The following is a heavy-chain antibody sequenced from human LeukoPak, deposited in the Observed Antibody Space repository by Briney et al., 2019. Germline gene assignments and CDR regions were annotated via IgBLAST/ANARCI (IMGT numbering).Heavy chain of an antibody. CDR3: ARTGDSSGWHAWFHP. Sequence: GASVKVSCKASGYTFTSYYMHWVRQAPGQGLEWMGIINPSGGSTSYAQKFQGRVTMNRDTSTSTVYMELSSLRSEDTAVYYCARTGDSSGWHAWFHPGGRETRVSVSS. CDR1: GYTFTSYY. CDR2: INPSGGST. J-gene: IGHJ5*02. D-gene: IGHD6-19*01. V-gene: IGHV1-46*01.